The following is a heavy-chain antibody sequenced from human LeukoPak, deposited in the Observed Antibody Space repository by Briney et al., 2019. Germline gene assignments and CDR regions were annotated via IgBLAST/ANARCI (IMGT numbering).Heavy chain of an antibody. CDR1: GYTFTSYY. J-gene: IGHJ6*03. D-gene: IGHD6-13*01. CDR3: ARDQGSSSDPPPYMAV. V-gene: IGHV1-46*01. CDR2: INPSGGST. Sequence: ASVTVSCKASGYTFTSYYMHWVRQAPGQGLEWMGIINPSGGSTSYAQKFQGRVTMTRDTSTSTVYMELSSLRSEDTAVYYCARDQGSSSDPPPYMAVGGKGTSATIPS.